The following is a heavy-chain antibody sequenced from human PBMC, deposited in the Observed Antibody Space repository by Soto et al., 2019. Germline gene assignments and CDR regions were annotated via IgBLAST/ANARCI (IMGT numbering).Heavy chain of an antibody. Sequence: GSLKISCPGSAYRFNSYWIGWLLPGPGKGLEWIGMTYPGDSDTTYSPSFEGQVTISVDKSISNAYLQWSSLKASDSATYYCARQGSNSAYVYFAMDVWGQGTTVTVSS. D-gene: IGHD3-10*01. CDR3: ARQGSNSAYVYFAMDV. CDR2: TYPGDSDT. CDR1: AYRFNSYW. J-gene: IGHJ6*02. V-gene: IGHV5-51*01.